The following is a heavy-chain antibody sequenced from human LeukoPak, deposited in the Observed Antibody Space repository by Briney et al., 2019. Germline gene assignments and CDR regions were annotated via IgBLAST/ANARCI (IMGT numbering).Heavy chain of an antibody. CDR3: AGKIAWWALDI. V-gene: IGHV7-4-1*02. D-gene: IGHD2-8*02. Sequence: GASVKVSCKASGYTFTNYAMNWVRQAPGQGLEWMGWINTNTGNPTYAQGFTGRFVFSLDTSVSTAYLQISSLKAEDTAVYYCAGKIAWWALDIWGQGTMVTVSS. J-gene: IGHJ3*02. CDR1: GYTFTNYA. CDR2: INTNTGNP.